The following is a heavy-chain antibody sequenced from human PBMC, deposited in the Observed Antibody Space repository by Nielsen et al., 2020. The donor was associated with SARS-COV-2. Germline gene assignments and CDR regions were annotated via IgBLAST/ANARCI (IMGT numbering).Heavy chain of an antibody. CDR2: ISSDGNKK. Sequence: GGSLRLSCVGSGFTFSRYTMHWVRQAPGKGLEWVAVISSDGNKKNYADSVKGRFTISRDNSKSTLYLQMNSLRPDDTAVYFCARDRLWVGEVSWGQGTLVTVSS. CDR1: GFTFSRYT. J-gene: IGHJ5*02. D-gene: IGHD3-10*01. V-gene: IGHV3-30-3*01. CDR3: ARDRLWVGEVS.